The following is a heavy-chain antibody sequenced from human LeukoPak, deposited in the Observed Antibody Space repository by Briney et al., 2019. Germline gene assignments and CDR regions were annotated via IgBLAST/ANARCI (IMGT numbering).Heavy chain of an antibody. D-gene: IGHD3-22*01. CDR1: GGSISSGSYY. Sequence: SETLSLTCTVSGGSISSGSYYWSWIRQPAGKGLEWIGRIYTSGSTNYNPSLKSRVTISVDTSKNQFSLKLSSVTAADTAVYYCARGNYYDGIAESFDPWGQGTLVTVSS. CDR3: ARGNYYDGIAESFDP. V-gene: IGHV4-61*02. J-gene: IGHJ5*02. CDR2: IYTSGST.